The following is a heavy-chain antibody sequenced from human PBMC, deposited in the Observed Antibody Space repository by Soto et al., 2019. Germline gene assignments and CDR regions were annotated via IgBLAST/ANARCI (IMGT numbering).Heavy chain of an antibody. CDR1: GYTFTGYY. V-gene: IGHV1-2*04. J-gene: IGHJ5*02. CDR3: ARGKGAFLYNWFDP. D-gene: IGHD3-3*02. CDR2: INPNSGGT. Sequence: ASVKVSCKASGYTFTGYYMHWVRQAPGQGLEWMGWINPNSGGTNYAQKFQGWVTMTRDTSISTAYMELSRLRSDDTAMYYCARGKGAFLYNWFDPWGQGTLVTVSS.